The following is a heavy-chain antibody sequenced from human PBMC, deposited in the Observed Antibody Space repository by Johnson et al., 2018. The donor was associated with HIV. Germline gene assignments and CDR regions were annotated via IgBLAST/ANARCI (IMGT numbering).Heavy chain of an antibody. V-gene: IGHV3-30*02. J-gene: IGHJ3*02. CDR1: GFTFSSYG. CDR2: IRYDGSNK. CDR3: ASPRYSSGGVAFDI. Sequence: QVQLVESGGGVVQPGGSLRLSCAASGFTFSSYGMHWVRQAPGKGLEWVAFIRYDGSNKYYADSVKGRFTISRDNSKNTLYLQMNSLRAEDTAVYYCASPRYSSGGVAFDIWGQGTMVTVSS. D-gene: IGHD6-19*01.